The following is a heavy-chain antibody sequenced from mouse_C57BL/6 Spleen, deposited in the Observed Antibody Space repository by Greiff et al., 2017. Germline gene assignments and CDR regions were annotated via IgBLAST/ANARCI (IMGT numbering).Heavy chain of an antibody. CDR1: GYSFTGYY. V-gene: IGHV1-42*01. Sequence: EVQLQQSGPELVKPGASVKISCKASGYSFTGYYMNWVKQSPEKSLEWIGEINPSTGGTTYNQKFKAKATLTVDNASSTAYIQLKSLTSEDSAVYYCARGGYYYGSSLYWYFDVWGTGTTVTVSS. CDR2: INPSTGGT. D-gene: IGHD1-1*01. J-gene: IGHJ1*03. CDR3: ARGGYYYGSSLYWYFDV.